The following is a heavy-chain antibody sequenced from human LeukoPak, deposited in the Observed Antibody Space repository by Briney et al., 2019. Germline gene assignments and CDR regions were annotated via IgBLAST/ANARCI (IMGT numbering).Heavy chain of an antibody. Sequence: ASVKVSCKASGCTFTSYDINWVRQATGQGLEWMGWMNPNSGNTGYAQKFQGRVTMTRNTSISTAYMELSGLRSEDTAVYYCARGGVSWKLIWDYWGQGTLVTVSS. V-gene: IGHV1-8*01. J-gene: IGHJ4*02. CDR2: MNPNSGNT. CDR1: GCTFTSYD. D-gene: IGHD1-1*01. CDR3: ARGGVSWKLIWDY.